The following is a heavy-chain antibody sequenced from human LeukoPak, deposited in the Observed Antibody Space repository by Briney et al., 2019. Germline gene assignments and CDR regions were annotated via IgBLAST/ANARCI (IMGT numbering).Heavy chain of an antibody. CDR3: ARKINIEAAAAGTAEYFQH. Sequence: SQTLSLTCTVSGGSISSGDYYWSWIRQPPGKGLEWIGYIYYSGSTYYNPSLKSRVTISVDTSRNQFSLKLSSVTAADTAVYYCARKINIEAAAAGTAEYFQHWGQGTLVTVSS. CDR1: GGSISSGDYY. V-gene: IGHV4-30-4*08. CDR2: IYYSGST. D-gene: IGHD6-13*01. J-gene: IGHJ1*01.